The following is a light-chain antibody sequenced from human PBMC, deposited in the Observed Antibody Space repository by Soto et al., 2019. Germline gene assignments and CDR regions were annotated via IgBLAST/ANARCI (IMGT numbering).Light chain of an antibody. J-gene: IGKJ2*01. CDR2: SAS. CDR3: QQCSNWPLT. Sequence: ELAMTQSPATLSVSPGERATLSCRASQSISTELAWYQQIPGQPPSLLIYSASTRATGVPARFTGSGSGSEFALTISGLQSEDVAIYYCQQCSNWPLTFCQGTRLEI. V-gene: IGKV3-15*01. CDR1: QSISTE.